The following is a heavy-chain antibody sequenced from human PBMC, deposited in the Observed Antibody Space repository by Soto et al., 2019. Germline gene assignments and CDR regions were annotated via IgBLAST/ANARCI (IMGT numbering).Heavy chain of an antibody. CDR2: ISYDGSNK. CDR3: AKDSVYMVRGVITTYYYYYGMDV. D-gene: IGHD3-10*01. J-gene: IGHJ6*02. Sequence: GGSLRLSCAASGFTFSSYGMHWVRQAPGKGLEWVAVISYDGSNKYYADSVKGRFTISRDNSKNTLYLQMNSLRAEDTAVYYCAKDSVYMVRGVITTYYYYYGMDVWGQGTTVTVSS. CDR1: GFTFSSYG. V-gene: IGHV3-30*18.